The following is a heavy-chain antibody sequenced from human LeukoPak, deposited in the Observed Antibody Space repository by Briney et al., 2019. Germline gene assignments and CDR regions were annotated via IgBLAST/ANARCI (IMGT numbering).Heavy chain of an antibody. Sequence: SETLSLTCTVSGGSITSYYWSWIRQPPGKELEWIGYLFHSGTRRYNPSLKSRVTISADTTKNQIFLTLNTTTAADTAVYYWARRRGWKQQLVYFDYWGQGTLATVSS. CDR1: GGSITSYY. D-gene: IGHD6-13*01. CDR2: LFHSGTR. J-gene: IGHJ4*02. V-gene: IGHV4-59*08. CDR3: ARRRGWKQQLVYFDY.